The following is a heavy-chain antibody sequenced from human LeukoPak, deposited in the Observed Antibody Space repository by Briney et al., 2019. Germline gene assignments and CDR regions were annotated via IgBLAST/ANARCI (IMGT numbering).Heavy chain of an antibody. Sequence: PGGSLRLSCAASGFTFSSYWMHWVRQAPGKGLVWVSRINTDGSSTSYADSVKGRFTISRDNAKNTLYLQMNSLRAEDTALYYCAAGDRNGWYFDYWGQGTLVTVSS. CDR3: AAGDRNGWYFDY. D-gene: IGHD6-19*01. CDR2: INTDGSST. V-gene: IGHV3-74*01. CDR1: GFTFSSYW. J-gene: IGHJ4*02.